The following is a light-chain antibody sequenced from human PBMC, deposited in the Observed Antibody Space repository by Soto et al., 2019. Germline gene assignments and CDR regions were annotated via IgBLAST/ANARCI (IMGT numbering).Light chain of an antibody. CDR3: QQYNNWPLT. Sequence: EIVMTQSPGTRSVSPGERAALSCRASQSVSSNLAWYQQQAGQAPRLLIYGASTRATGIPARFSGSGSGTEFTLTISSLQSEDFAVYYCQQYNNWPLTFGQGTRLEI. V-gene: IGKV3-15*01. J-gene: IGKJ5*01. CDR2: GAS. CDR1: QSVSSN.